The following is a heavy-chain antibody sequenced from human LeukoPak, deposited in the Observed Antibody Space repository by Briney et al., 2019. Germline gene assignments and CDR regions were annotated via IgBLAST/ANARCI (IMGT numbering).Heavy chain of an antibody. J-gene: IGHJ6*03. V-gene: IGHV3-23*01. CDR2: ISGSGYYT. Sequence: GGSLRLSCEASGSGFTFGNFAMSWVRQAPGKGLEWVSGISGSGYYTYYADSVKGRFTISRDNSKNTLYIQMNSLRAEDTAVYYCAKDGSWGDYYFYFYTDVWGKGTTVTVSS. CDR3: AKDGSWGDYYFYFYTDV. CDR1: GSGFTFGNFA. D-gene: IGHD3-16*01.